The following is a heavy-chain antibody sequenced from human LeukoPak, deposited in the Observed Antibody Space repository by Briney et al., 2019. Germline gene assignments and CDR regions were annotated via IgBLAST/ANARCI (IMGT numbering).Heavy chain of an antibody. D-gene: IGHD3-3*01. CDR2: ISGSGYST. CDR1: GFTFSTYA. CDR3: AKELGDFRSAFDY. V-gene: IGHV3-23*01. Sequence: PGGSLRLSCAVSGFTFSTYAMNWVRQAPGKGLEWVSAISGSGYSTYYADSVKGRFTISRDNSKSTLYLQMNSLRAEDTAVYYCAKELGDFRSAFDYWGQGTLVTVSS. J-gene: IGHJ4*02.